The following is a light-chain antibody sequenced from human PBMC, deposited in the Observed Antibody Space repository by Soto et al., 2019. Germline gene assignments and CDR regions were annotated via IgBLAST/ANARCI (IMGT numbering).Light chain of an antibody. Sequence: ENVLTQSPGTLSLSPGERATLSCRASQSVSSNFLAWYQQKPGQAPRLLIYGASNRATGIPDRFSGSGSGTDLTRSISRLEAEDFAVYYCQQYDSSPRTFGEGTKVEIK. CDR3: QQYDSSPRT. CDR1: QSVSSNF. CDR2: GAS. J-gene: IGKJ1*01. V-gene: IGKV3-20*01.